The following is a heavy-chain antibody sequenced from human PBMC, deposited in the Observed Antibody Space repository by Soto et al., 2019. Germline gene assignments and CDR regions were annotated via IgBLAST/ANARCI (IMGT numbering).Heavy chain of an antibody. V-gene: IGHV3-64*01. CDR1: GFTFSNYE. J-gene: IGHJ6*03. D-gene: IGHD6-25*01. CDR3: ARRGYGSGWPNVYMDV. CDR2: ISNNGAHT. Sequence: EAQLVESGGGLVQPGGSLRLSCAASGFTFSNYEMHWVRQAPGKGLDYVSGISNNGAHTDYAKSVKGRFTISRDNSENTLYLQMGSLRAEDMALYYCARRGYGSGWPNVYMDVWGKGTTVTVSS.